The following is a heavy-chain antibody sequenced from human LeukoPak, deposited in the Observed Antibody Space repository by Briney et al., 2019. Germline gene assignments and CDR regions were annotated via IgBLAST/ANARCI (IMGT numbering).Heavy chain of an antibody. D-gene: IGHD3-10*01. Sequence: PGGSLRLSCAASGFTFSNYGMHWVRQAPGKGLEWVAFIRYDGSNKYYADSVKGRFTISRDNSKNTLYLQMNSLRAEDTAVYYCAKGYYGSGSSHNDYWGQGTLVTVSS. J-gene: IGHJ4*02. CDR2: IRYDGSNK. CDR3: AKGYYGSGSSHNDY. CDR1: GFTFSNYG. V-gene: IGHV3-30*02.